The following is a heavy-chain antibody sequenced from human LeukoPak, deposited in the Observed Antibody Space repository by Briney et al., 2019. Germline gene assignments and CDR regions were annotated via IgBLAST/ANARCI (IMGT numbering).Heavy chain of an antibody. D-gene: IGHD2-15*01. Sequence: GASVKVSCKASGYTFTSYYMHWVRQAPGQGLEWMGIINPSGGSTSYAQKFQGRVTMTRDTSTSTVYVELSSLRSEDTAVYYCARETRGSNVVVVAATAHFQHWGQGTLVTVSS. CDR2: INPSGGST. CDR3: ARETRGSNVVVVAATAHFQH. CDR1: GYTFTSYY. V-gene: IGHV1-46*01. J-gene: IGHJ1*01.